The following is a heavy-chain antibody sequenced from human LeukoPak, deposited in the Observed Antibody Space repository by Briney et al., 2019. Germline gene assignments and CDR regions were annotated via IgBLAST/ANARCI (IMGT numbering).Heavy chain of an antibody. CDR3: ARDTNYDSSGYPNNWFDP. CDR2: IIPILGIA. D-gene: IGHD3-22*01. V-gene: IGHV1-69*04. CDR1: GGTFSSYA. J-gene: IGHJ5*02. Sequence: SVKVSCKASGGTFSSYAISWVRQAPGQGLEWMGRIIPILGIANYTQKFQGRVTITADKSTSTAYMELSSLRSEDTAVYYCARDTNYDSSGYPNNWFDPWGQGTLVTVSS.